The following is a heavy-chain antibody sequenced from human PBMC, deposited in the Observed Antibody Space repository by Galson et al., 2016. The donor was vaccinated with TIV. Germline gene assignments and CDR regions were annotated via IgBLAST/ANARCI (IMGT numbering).Heavy chain of an antibody. J-gene: IGHJ5*02. D-gene: IGHD2-8*01. CDR3: VRETKRGVWFDP. Sequence: VYGGSVSGYYWVRQNPGKGLEWIGYIYGSGSPYYNSALKRRVTMSVDTSKNQFSLKLTSMTAADTAVYYCVRETKRGVWFDPWGQGSLVTVSS. V-gene: IGHV4-31*02. CDR2: IYGSGSP. CDR1: GGSVSGYY.